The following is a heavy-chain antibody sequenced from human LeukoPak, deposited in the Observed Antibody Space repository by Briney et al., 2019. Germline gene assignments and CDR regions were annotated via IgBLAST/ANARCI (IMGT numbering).Heavy chain of an antibody. J-gene: IGHJ4*02. Sequence: GGSLRLSCAASGFTVSSNYMSWVRQAPGKGLEWVSVIYSGGSTYYADSVKGRFSISRDNSKNTLYLQMNSLSAEDTAFYYCAKDGCSGGYCYSDYWGQGTLVTVSS. CDR2: IYSGGST. CDR3: AKDGCSGGYCYSDY. V-gene: IGHV3-53*01. D-gene: IGHD2-15*01. CDR1: GFTVSSNY.